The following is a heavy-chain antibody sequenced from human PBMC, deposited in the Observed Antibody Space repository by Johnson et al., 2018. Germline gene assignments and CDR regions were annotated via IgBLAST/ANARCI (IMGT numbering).Heavy chain of an antibody. Sequence: QVQLVQSGGGVVQPGRSLRLSCAASGFTFSSYAMHWVRQAPGKGLEWVAVISYDGSNKYYADSVKGRFTISRDNSKNTLYLQMNSLRAEDTAVYYCAGGTHHGFEFWSGYYPPYDYYGMDVWGQGTTVTVSS. V-gene: IGHV3-30-3*01. D-gene: IGHD3-3*01. J-gene: IGHJ6*02. CDR2: ISYDGSNK. CDR1: GFTFSSYA. CDR3: AGGTHHGFEFWSGYYPPYDYYGMDV.